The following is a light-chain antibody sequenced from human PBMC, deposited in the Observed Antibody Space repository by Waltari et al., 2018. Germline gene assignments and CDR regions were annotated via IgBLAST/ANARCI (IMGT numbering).Light chain of an antibody. Sequence: QSVPTQPPSASGTPGQRVTISCSGSSSNIGSDFLYWYQQLPGTAPKLLVYRNNQRPSGVPDRFSGSKSGTSASLAISGLRSEDEADYYCAAWDDSLSGPGVFGGGTKLTVL. CDR3: AAWDDSLSGPGV. V-gene: IGLV1-47*01. CDR2: RNN. J-gene: IGLJ3*02. CDR1: SSNIGSDF.